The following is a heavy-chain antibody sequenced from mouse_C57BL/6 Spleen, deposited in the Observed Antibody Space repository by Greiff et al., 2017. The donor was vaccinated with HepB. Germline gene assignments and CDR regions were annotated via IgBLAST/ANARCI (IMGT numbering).Heavy chain of an antibody. D-gene: IGHD1-1*01. V-gene: IGHV1-64*01. CDR3: ARLGYYGSSFELYY. Sequence: QVQLQQPGAELVKPGASVKLSCKASGYTFTSYWMHWVKQRPGQGLEWIGMIHPNSGSTNYNEKFKSKATLTVDKSSSTAYMQLSSLTSEDSAVYYCARLGYYGSSFELYYWGQGTTLTVSS. CDR2: IHPNSGST. J-gene: IGHJ2*01. CDR1: GYTFTSYW.